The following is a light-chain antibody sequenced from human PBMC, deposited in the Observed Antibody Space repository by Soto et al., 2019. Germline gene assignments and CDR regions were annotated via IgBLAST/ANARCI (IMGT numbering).Light chain of an antibody. Sequence: DIVLTQSPATLALSPGERATLSCRASQTVGIYLAWYQHKPGQAPRLLIYDASIRATGIPARFSGSGSGTDFTLTISSLEPEDFAVYYCQQRAGWPPLSFVGGSKVQIK. CDR1: QTVGIY. J-gene: IGKJ4*01. V-gene: IGKV3-11*01. CDR2: DAS. CDR3: QQRAGWPPLS.